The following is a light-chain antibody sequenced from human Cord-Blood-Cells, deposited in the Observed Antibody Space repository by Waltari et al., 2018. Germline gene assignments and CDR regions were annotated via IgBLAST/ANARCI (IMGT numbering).Light chain of an antibody. V-gene: IGKV1-39*01. J-gene: IGKJ2*01. Sequence: DIQMTQSPSSLSAYVGDRVTITCRASQSISSYLNWYQQKPGKAPKLLIYAASSLQSGVPSRFSGSGSGTDFTLTISSLQPEDFATYYCQQSYSTRYTFGQGTKLEIK. CDR2: AAS. CDR1: QSISSY. CDR3: QQSYSTRYT.